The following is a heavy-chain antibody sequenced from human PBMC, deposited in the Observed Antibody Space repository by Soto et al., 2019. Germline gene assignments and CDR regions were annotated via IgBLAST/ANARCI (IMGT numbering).Heavy chain of an antibody. Sequence: QVQLVQSGAEVKKPGSSVKVSCKASGGTFSSYAISWVRQAPGQGLEWMGGIIPIFGTANYAQKFQGRVTITADESTSGDYMGVSSLRSEDTAVYYCARVSSGWPNGPYFDYWGQGTLVTVSS. V-gene: IGHV1-69*01. CDR2: IIPIFGTA. D-gene: IGHD6-19*01. J-gene: IGHJ4*02. CDR3: ARVSSGWPNGPYFDY. CDR1: GGTFSSYA.